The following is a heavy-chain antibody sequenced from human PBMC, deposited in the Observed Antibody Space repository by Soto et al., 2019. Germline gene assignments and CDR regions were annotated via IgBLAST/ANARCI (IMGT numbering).Heavy chain of an antibody. D-gene: IGHD5-12*01. V-gene: IGHV4-34*01. CDR1: GGSFSGYY. J-gene: IGHJ4*02. CDR2: INHSGST. CDR3: ARGSPDIVATLDY. Sequence: NPSETLSLTCAVYGGSFSGYYWSWIRQPPGKGLEWIGEINHSGSTNYNPSLKSRVTISVDTSKNQFSLKLSSVTAADTAVYYCARGSPDIVATLDYWGQGTLVTVSS.